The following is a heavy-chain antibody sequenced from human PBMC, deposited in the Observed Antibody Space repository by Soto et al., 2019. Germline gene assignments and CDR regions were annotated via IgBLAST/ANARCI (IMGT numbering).Heavy chain of an antibody. CDR3: ARARSSGWYRDAFDI. Sequence: ASVKVSCKASGYTFTGYYMHWVRQAPGQGLEWMGWINPNSGGTNYSQKFQGWVTMTRDTSISTAYMELSRLRSDDTAVYYCARARSSGWYRDAFDIWGQGTMVTVSS. CDR2: INPNSGGT. J-gene: IGHJ3*02. D-gene: IGHD6-19*01. CDR1: GYTFTGYY. V-gene: IGHV1-2*04.